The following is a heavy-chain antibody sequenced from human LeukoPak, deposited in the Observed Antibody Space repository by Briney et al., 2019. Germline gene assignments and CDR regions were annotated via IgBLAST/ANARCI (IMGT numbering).Heavy chain of an antibody. CDR3: ARDDSGWYDY. V-gene: IGHV3-21*01. CDR2: ISSSSSYI. D-gene: IGHD6-19*01. CDR1: GSTFSRYS. Sequence: GGSLRLSCAASGSTFSRYSMNWVRQAPGKGLEWVSSISSSSSYIYYADSVKGRFTISRDNAKNSLYLQMNSLGAEDTAVYYCARDDSGWYDYWGQGTLVTVSS. J-gene: IGHJ4*02.